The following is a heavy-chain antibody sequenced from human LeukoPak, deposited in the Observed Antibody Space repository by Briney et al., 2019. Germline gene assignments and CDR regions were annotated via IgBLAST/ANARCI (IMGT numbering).Heavy chain of an antibody. CDR1: GFTFSSYA. CDR3: ARDGTTLDAFDI. V-gene: IGHV3-30-3*01. J-gene: IGHJ3*02. Sequence: GGALRLSCAGSGFTFSSYAMDWVRQAPGRGLEGVAVISYEGSNKYYADSVKGRFTISRDNSKNTLYLQMNSLRAEDTAVYYCARDGTTLDAFDIWGQGTMVTVSS. D-gene: IGHD1-7*01. CDR2: ISYEGSNK.